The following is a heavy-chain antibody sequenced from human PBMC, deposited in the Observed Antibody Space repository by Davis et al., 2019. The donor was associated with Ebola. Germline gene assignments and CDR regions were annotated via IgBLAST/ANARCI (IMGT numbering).Heavy chain of an antibody. CDR2: IYYSGST. D-gene: IGHD1/OR15-1a*01. Sequence: SETLSLTCTVSGGSISTYYWSWIRQPPGKGLEWIGYIYYSGSTNYNPSLKSRVTISVDASKSQFSLKVTSVTAADTAVYYCARGVDRLAHFEGGTTTYYYYYYMDVWGKGTTVTVSS. V-gene: IGHV4-59*12. CDR3: ARGVDRLAHFEGGTTTYYYYYYMDV. J-gene: IGHJ6*03. CDR1: GGSISTYY.